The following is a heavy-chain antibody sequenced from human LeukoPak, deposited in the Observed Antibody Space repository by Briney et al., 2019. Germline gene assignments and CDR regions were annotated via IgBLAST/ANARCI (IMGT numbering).Heavy chain of an antibody. J-gene: IGHJ4*02. V-gene: IGHV3-74*01. D-gene: IGHD1-26*01. Sequence: GGSLRLSCAASGFTFSNYWMHWVRQAPGKGLVWVSRINTDGSMTNYADSVKGRFTFSRDNAKNTLYLQMNSLRAEDTAVYYCARIIVGATGDDYWGQGTLVTVSS. CDR3: ARIIVGATGDDY. CDR1: GFTFSNYW. CDR2: INTDGSMT.